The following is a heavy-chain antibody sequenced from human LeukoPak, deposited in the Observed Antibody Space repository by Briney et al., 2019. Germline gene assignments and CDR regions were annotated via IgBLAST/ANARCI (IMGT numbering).Heavy chain of an antibody. D-gene: IGHD3-9*01. Sequence: SVKVSCKASVDPFSSFVISWGRQAPGQGLGWLGGIILIFGTANYAQKFQGRVTITADKSTSTAYMDLSSLRSEDTAVYYCASRPLLQYFDWLTAPFDYWGQGTLVTVSS. J-gene: IGHJ4*02. CDR3: ASRPLLQYFDWLTAPFDY. CDR2: IILIFGTA. V-gene: IGHV1-69*06. CDR1: VDPFSSFV.